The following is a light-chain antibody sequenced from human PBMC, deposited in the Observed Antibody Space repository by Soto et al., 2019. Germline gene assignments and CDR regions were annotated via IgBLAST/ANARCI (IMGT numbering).Light chain of an antibody. CDR3: QQYYTTPSWT. V-gene: IGKV4-1*01. J-gene: IGKJ1*01. CDR1: QSVLYSSNNKNY. Sequence: DFVMTQSPDSLAVSLGERATINCKSSQSVLYSSNNKNYLAWYQQKPGQPPKLLIYWASTRESGVPARFSGSGSGTDFTLTISSLQAEDVAVYYCQQYYTTPSWTFGQGTKVEIK. CDR2: WAS.